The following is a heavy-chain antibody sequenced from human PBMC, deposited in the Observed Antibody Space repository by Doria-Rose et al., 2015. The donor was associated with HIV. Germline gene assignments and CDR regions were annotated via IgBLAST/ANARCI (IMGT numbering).Heavy chain of an antibody. Sequence: QITLKESGPVLVKPTETLTLTCTVSGVSLSSPGMGVSWIRQPPGKALEWLANVFSDDERSYKTSLKSRLTISRGTSKSQVVLIMTDMDPVYTATYYCARIKSSRWYHKCSFDFWGKGTLVIVAA. CDR1: GVSLSSPGMG. CDR2: VFSDDER. D-gene: IGHD6-13*01. J-gene: IGHJ4*02. CDR3: ARIKSSRWYHKCSFDF. V-gene: IGHV2-26*01.